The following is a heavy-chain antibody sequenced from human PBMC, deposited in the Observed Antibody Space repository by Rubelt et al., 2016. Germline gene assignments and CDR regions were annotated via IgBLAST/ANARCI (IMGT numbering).Heavy chain of an antibody. CDR1: GFTFSNYA. Sequence: EVQLLESGGDLVQPGGSLRLSCAASGFTFSNYAMTWVRPAPGKGLEWVANIKEDGSEQYYVGSVRGRFTISRDNANKALFRQMNSLGAEATAGYYCARGGGGAMVTSGDFWGQGTLVTVSS. V-gene: IGHV3-7*01. CDR3: ARGGGGAMVTSGDF. CDR2: IKEDGSEQ. D-gene: IGHD5-18*01. J-gene: IGHJ4*02.